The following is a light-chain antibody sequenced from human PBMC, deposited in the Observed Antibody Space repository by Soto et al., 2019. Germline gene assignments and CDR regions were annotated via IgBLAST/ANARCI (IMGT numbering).Light chain of an antibody. V-gene: IGLV2-14*03. Sequence: QSALTQPASVSGSPGQSITISCTGTSSDVGGYNYVSWYQHHPGKAPKLMIYDVSNRPSGVSNRFSGSKSGNTASLTISGLQAEDEADYYCSSYRTNATSVVFGGGTKVTVL. J-gene: IGLJ2*01. CDR1: SSDVGGYNY. CDR3: SSYRTNATSVV. CDR2: DVS.